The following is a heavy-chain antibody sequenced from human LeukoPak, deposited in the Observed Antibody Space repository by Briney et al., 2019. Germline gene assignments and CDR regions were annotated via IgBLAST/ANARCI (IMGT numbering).Heavy chain of an antibody. CDR3: ARSRGHDAFDI. J-gene: IGHJ3*02. Sequence: GDSVKLSCKASGYTFTSYDINWVRQATGQGLEWMGWMNPNGGNTGYAQTFQGGVTMTRKTSISTAYMELSSLRSEDTAVYYCARSRGHDAFDIWGEGRMGTVSS. D-gene: IGHD1-26*01. CDR2: MNPNGGNT. V-gene: IGHV1-8*01. CDR1: GYTFTSYD.